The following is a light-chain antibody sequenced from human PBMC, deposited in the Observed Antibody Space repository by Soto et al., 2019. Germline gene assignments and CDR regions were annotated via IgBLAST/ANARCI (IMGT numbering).Light chain of an antibody. J-gene: IGKJ1*01. CDR2: GAS. CDR3: QKYGSSPRT. V-gene: IGKV3-20*01. CDR1: QSVSSSY. Sequence: EIVLTQSPGTLSLSPGERATLSCRASQSVSSSYLAWYQQKPGQAPRLLIYGASSRATGIPDRFSGSGSGTDFTLPISRLEPEDFAVYYCQKYGSSPRTLGQGTKGDIK.